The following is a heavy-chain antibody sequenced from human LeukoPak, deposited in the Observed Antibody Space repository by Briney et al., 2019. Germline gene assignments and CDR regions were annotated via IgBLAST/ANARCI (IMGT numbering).Heavy chain of an antibody. Sequence: ASVKVSCKASGYTFTSYDISWVRQAPGQGLEWMGWISVYNGNTKYAQKLQGRVTMTTDTSTSTAYMELRSLRSDDTAVYYCARDRGDGVAVAGTTDYWGQGTLVTVSS. V-gene: IGHV1-18*01. D-gene: IGHD6-19*01. CDR1: GYTFTSYD. CDR2: ISVYNGNT. J-gene: IGHJ4*02. CDR3: ARDRGDGVAVAGTTDY.